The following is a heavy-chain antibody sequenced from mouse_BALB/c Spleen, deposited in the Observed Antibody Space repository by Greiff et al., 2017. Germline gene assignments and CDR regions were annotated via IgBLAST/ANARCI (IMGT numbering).Heavy chain of an antibody. CDR2: ISSGGSYT. CDR1: GFTFSSYA. J-gene: IGHJ2*01. Sequence: EVQVVESGGGLVKPGGSLKLSCAASGFTFSSYAMSWVRQTPEKRLEWVATISSGGSYTYYPDSVKGRFTISRDNAKNTLYLQMSSLRSEDTAMYYCARHRADYWGQGTTLTVSS. CDR3: ARHRADY. D-gene: IGHD3-3*01. V-gene: IGHV5-9-3*01.